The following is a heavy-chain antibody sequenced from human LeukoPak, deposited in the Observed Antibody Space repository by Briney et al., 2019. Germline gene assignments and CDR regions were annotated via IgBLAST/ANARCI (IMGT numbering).Heavy chain of an antibody. CDR2: ISGGSTYI. D-gene: IGHD1-26*01. V-gene: IGHV3-21*01. Sequence: GGSLRLSCTASGFAFSTYDMNWVRQAPGKGLEWVSYISGGSTYIYYTDSVEGRFTISRDNGKNSLNLQMESLSAEDTAVYYCARESGIMVGDYYYYYMDVWGIGTTVTVSS. CDR3: ARESGIMVGDYYYYYMDV. J-gene: IGHJ6*03. CDR1: GFAFSTYD.